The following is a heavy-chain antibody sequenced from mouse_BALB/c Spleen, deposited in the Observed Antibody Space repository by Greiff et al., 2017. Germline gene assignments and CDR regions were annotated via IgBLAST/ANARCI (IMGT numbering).Heavy chain of an antibody. J-gene: IGHJ4*01. V-gene: IGHV2-6-4*01. CDR2: IWGGGST. CDR1: GFSFSSSS. D-gene: IGHD3-1*01. Sequence: QVQLKQSGPGLVAPSQSLSITCTVSGFSFSSSSVHWVRQPPGQGLEWLGMIWGGGSTDYNSALKSRLSMSKDNSKSQVFLKMNSLQTDDTALYYCARNWGSSGWAMDYWGQGTSVTVSS. CDR3: ARNWGSSGWAMDY.